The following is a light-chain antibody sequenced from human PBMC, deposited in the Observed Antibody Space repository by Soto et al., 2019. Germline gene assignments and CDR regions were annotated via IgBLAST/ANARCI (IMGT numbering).Light chain of an antibody. J-gene: IGLJ2*01. V-gene: IGLV2-8*01. CDR2: AVN. CDR1: SSDVGAYKF. Sequence: QSVLTQPPSASGSPGQSVTISCTGTSSDVGAYKFVSWYQLHPGKAPKLMIYAVNVRPSGVPDRFSGSKSGNTASLTVSGLQVEDEADYYCSSYGGRSNLVFGGGTKLTVL. CDR3: SSYGGRSNLV.